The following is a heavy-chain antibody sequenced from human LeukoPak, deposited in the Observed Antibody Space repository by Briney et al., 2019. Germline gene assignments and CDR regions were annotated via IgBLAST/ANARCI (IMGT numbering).Heavy chain of an antibody. CDR3: ARDSRQWLPYYYYYMDV. Sequence: SETLSLTCSVSGDSISYFYWSWIRQAAGKGLEWIGRVSSSGSIDYNASLKSRVTMSVDTSKNQFSLKLSSVTAADTAVYYCARDSRQWLPYYYYYMDVWGKGTTVTVSS. J-gene: IGHJ6*03. D-gene: IGHD6-19*01. V-gene: IGHV4-4*07. CDR2: VSSSGSI. CDR1: GDSISYFY.